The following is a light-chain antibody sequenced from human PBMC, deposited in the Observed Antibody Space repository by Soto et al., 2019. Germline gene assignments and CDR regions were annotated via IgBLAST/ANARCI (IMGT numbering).Light chain of an antibody. CDR3: SSYTSSSTLAV. Sequence: QSVLAQPASVSGSPGQSITISCTGTSSDVGGYNYVSWYQQHPGKAPKLMIYDVSNRPSGVSNRFSGSESGNTASLTISGLQAEDEADYYCSSYTSSSTLAVFGTGTKVTVL. CDR1: SSDVGGYNY. J-gene: IGLJ1*01. CDR2: DVS. V-gene: IGLV2-14*01.